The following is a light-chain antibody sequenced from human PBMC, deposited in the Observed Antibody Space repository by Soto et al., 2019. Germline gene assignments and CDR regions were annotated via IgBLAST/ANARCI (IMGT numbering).Light chain of an antibody. Sequence: DIQMTQSPSSLSASVGDRVTITCRASQDISNYLAWYQQKPGKVPKLLIYATSTLQSGVPSRFSGRVSGPDFTLTISCLQPEDAATDYCQKYNSAPYTFGQGTKLEIK. J-gene: IGKJ2*01. CDR1: QDISNY. CDR3: QKYNSAPYT. V-gene: IGKV1-27*01. CDR2: ATS.